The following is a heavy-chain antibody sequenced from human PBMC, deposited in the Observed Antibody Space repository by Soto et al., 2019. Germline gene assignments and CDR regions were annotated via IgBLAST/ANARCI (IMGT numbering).Heavy chain of an antibody. J-gene: IGHJ6*03. Sequence: PSETLSLTCTVSGGSISSGGYYWSWIRQHPGKGLEWIGYIYYSGSTYYNPSLKSRVTISVDTSKNQFPLKLSSVTAADTAVYYCARCGVILSCYTDYYYYMYVWGKGTTVTVSS. CDR1: GGSISSGGYY. CDR2: IYYSGST. D-gene: IGHD2-15*01. CDR3: ARCGVILSCYTDYYYYMYV. V-gene: IGHV4-31*03.